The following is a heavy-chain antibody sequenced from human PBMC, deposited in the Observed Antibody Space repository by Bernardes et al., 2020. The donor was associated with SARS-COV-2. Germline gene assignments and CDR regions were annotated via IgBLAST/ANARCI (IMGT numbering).Heavy chain of an antibody. CDR3: ARDYPDPAD. V-gene: IGHV3-66*01. J-gene: IGHJ4*02. CDR2: IYSGGNT. D-gene: IGHD6-13*01. Sequence: GGSLRLSCAASGFTVSSYYISWVRQAPGKGLEWVSAIYSGGNTYYADSVKGRFTSSRDNPKNTLYLQMNSLRAEDTAMYYCARDYPDPADWGQGTLVTVSS. CDR1: GFTVSSYY.